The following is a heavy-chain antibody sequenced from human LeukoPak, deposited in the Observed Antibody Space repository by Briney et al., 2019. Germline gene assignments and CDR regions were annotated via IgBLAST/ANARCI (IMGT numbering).Heavy chain of an antibody. CDR2: ISYDGSNK. D-gene: IGHD3-3*01. Sequence: GGSLRLSCAASGFTFSSYAMHWVRQAPGKGLEWVAVISYDGSNKYYADSVKGRFTISRDNSKNTLYLQMNSLRAEDTAAYYCARAVEWWLDCRGQGTLVTVSS. J-gene: IGHJ4*02. CDR3: ARAVEWWLDC. CDR1: GFTFSSYA. V-gene: IGHV3-30*04.